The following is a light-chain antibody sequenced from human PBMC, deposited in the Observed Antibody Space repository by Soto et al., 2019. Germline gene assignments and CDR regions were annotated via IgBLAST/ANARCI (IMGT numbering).Light chain of an antibody. CDR3: QQRSNWPGA. Sequence: EIVMTQSPATLSVSPGERGTLSCRASQTVATNLAWYQQKPGQAPRLLIYDASNRATGIPARFSGSGSGTDFTLTISSLEPEDFAVYYCQQRSNWPGAFGGGTKVDNK. CDR1: QTVATN. J-gene: IGKJ4*01. V-gene: IGKV3-11*01. CDR2: DAS.